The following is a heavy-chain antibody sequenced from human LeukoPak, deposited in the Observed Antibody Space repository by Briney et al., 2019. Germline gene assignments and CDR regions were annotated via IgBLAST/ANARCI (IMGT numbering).Heavy chain of an antibody. CDR2: ISSSSSYI. CDR1: GFTFSSYS. V-gene: IGHV3-21*01. J-gene: IGHJ3*02. D-gene: IGHD5-24*01. CDR3: ARVRDGYNWWDAFDI. Sequence: GGSLRLSCAASGFTFSSYSMNWVRQAPGKGLEWVSSISSSSSYIYYADSVKGRFTISRDNAKNSLYLQMNSLRAEDTAVYYCARVRDGYNWWDAFDIWGQGTMVTVSS.